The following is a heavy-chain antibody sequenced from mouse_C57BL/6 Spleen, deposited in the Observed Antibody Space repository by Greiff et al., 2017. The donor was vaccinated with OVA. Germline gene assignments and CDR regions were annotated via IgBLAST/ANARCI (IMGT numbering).Heavy chain of an antibody. CDR3: ARGSYYYGSSYWYFDV. Sequence: EVKVVESGGGLVKPGGSLKLSCAASGFTFSSYAMSWVRQTPEKRLEWVATISDGGSYTYYPDNVKGRFTISRDNAKNNLYLQMSHLKSEDTAMYYCARGSYYYGSSYWYFDVWGTGTTVTVSS. V-gene: IGHV5-4*03. CDR1: GFTFSSYA. D-gene: IGHD1-1*01. CDR2: ISDGGSYT. J-gene: IGHJ1*03.